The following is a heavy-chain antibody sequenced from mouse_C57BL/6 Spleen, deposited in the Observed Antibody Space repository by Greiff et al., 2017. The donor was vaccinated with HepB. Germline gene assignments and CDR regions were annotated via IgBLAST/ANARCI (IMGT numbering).Heavy chain of an antibody. Sequence: QVQLQQPGAELVMPGASVKLSCKASGYTFTSYWMHWVKQRPGQGLEWIGEIDPSDSYTNYNQKFKGKSTLTVDKSSSTAYMQLSSLTSEDSAVYYCSRFLYYGSSPWYFDVWGTGTTVTVSS. D-gene: IGHD1-1*01. CDR3: SRFLYYGSSPWYFDV. V-gene: IGHV1-69*01. J-gene: IGHJ1*03. CDR2: IDPSDSYT. CDR1: GYTFTSYW.